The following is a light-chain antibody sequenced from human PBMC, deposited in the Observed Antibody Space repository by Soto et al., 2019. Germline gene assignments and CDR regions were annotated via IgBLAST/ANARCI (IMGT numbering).Light chain of an antibody. J-gene: IGKJ2*01. CDR3: QQYNSWPYT. CDR2: DAS. CDR1: QSVNTN. V-gene: IGKV3-15*01. Sequence: ETVMTQSPATLSASPGERAPLSCRASQSVNTNLAWYQQKPGQAPRLLIYDASTRATGIPASFSGSGSGTEFTLTIRSLQSEYSAVYYCQQYNSWPYTFGQGTKLEI.